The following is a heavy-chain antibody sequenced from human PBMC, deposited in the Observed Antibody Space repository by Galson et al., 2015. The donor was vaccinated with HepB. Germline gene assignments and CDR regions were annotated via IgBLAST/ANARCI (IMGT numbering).Heavy chain of an antibody. V-gene: IGHV3-48*04. CDR1: GFTFSSYS. CDR2: ISSSSSTI. J-gene: IGHJ4*02. CDR3: ARDGRYYDILTGYYEDLSDY. D-gene: IGHD3-9*01. Sequence: SLRLSCAASGFTFSSYSMNWVRQAPGKGLEWVSYISSSSSTIYYADSVKGRFTISRDNAKNSLYLQMNSLRAEDTAVYYCARDGRYYDILTGYYEDLSDYWGQGTLVTVSS.